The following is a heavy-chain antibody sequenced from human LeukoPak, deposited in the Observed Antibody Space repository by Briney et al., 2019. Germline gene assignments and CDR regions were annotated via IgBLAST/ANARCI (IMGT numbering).Heavy chain of an antibody. CDR1: GFTFSRHN. D-gene: IGHD3-3*01. J-gene: IGHJ4*02. V-gene: IGHV3-7*01. CDR3: ARDLSYDFWSGYWYYFDY. CDR2: IKKDGSEK. Sequence: PGGSLRLSCAASGFTFSRHNMKWVRQAPGKGLEWVANIKKDGSEKYYVDSVKGRFTISRDNAKNSLYLQMNSLRAEDTAVYYCARDLSYDFWSGYWYYFDYWGQGTLVTVSS.